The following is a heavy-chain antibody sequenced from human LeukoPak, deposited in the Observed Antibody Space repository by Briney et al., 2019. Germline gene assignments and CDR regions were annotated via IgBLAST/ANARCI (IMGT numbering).Heavy chain of an antibody. V-gene: IGHV3-53*01. CDR2: IYSGGST. CDR1: GFTVSSNY. Sequence: GGSLRLSCAASGFTVSSNYMTWVRQAPGKGLECVSVIYSGGSTYYTDSVKGRFTISRENSKNTLYLQMNSLRAEDTAVYYCARDSGYDSSGYFNYWGQGTLVTVSS. J-gene: IGHJ4*02. CDR3: ARDSGYDSSGYFNY. D-gene: IGHD3-22*01.